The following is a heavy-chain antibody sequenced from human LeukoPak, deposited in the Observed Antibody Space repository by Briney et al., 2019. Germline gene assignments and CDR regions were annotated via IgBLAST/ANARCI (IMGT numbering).Heavy chain of an antibody. CDR3: AREGGYGGVFDY. Sequence: PGGSLRLSCAASRLTFSSYWMTWVRQAPGKGLEWVANIKQDGSEQYYVGSVKGRFTISRDNTKNSLFLQMNSLRAEDTAVYYCAREGGYGGVFDYRGQGTLVTVSS. V-gene: IGHV3-7*05. D-gene: IGHD5-12*01. CDR2: IKQDGSEQ. J-gene: IGHJ4*02. CDR1: RLTFSSYW.